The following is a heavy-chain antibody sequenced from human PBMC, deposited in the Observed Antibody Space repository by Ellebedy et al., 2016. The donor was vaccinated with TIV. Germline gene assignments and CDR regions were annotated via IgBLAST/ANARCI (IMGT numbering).Heavy chain of an antibody. V-gene: IGHV4-59*01. CDR2: IYYSGST. J-gene: IGHJ5*02. CDR1: GGSISSYH. CDR3: ARVPQLYNWFDP. Sequence: MPSETLSLTCTVSGGSISSYHWSWIRQPPGKGLEWIGYIYYSGSTSYNSSLKSRVTISVDTSKNQFSLKLSSVTAADTAVYYCARVPQLYNWFDPWGQGTLVTVSS.